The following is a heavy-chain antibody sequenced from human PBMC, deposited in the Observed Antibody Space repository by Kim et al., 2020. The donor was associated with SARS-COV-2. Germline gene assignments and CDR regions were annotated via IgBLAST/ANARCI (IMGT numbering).Heavy chain of an antibody. Sequence: GGSLRLSCAASGFTFSSYWMSWVRQAPGKGLEWVANIKQDGSEKYYVDSVKGRFTISRDNAKNSLYLQMNSLRAEDTAVYYCARVRKSVYYYGSGSYYPKGDATNFDYWGQGTLVTVSS. CDR2: IKQDGSEK. CDR3: ARVRKSVYYYGSGSYYPKGDATNFDY. V-gene: IGHV3-7*01. J-gene: IGHJ4*02. D-gene: IGHD3-10*01. CDR1: GFTFSSYW.